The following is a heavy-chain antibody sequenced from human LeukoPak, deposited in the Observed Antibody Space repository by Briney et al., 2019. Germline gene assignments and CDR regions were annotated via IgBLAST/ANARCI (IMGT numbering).Heavy chain of an antibody. CDR3: ARDGTWSGSFSDY. V-gene: IGHV4-4*07. CDR1: GGSIISYY. J-gene: IGHJ4*02. Sequence: SETLSLTCTVSGGSIISYYWVWIPQPAGKGREGIGRIYTSGTTNYNPSLRRGVTMSGDTSKNQFSLNLSSVTAANTAVYYCARDGTWSGSFSDYWGQGSLVTVSS. D-gene: IGHD1-26*01. CDR2: IYTSGTT.